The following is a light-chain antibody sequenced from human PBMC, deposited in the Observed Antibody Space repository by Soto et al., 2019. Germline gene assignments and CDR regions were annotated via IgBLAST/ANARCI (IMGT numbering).Light chain of an antibody. CDR2: STS. CDR1: QSVSSTY. J-gene: IGKJ1*01. Sequence: EIVLTQSPATLSLSPGERATLSCRASQSVSSTYLGWYQQKPGQAPRLLIYSTSSRATGIPDRFSGSGSGTDFTLTISRLEPEDFAVYYCQQYGNSPWTFGQGTKVDIK. V-gene: IGKV3-20*01. CDR3: QQYGNSPWT.